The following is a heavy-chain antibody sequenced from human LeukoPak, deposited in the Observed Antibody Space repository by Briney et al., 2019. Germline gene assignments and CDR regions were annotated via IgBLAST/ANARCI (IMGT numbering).Heavy chain of an antibody. D-gene: IGHD1-26*01. CDR1: GFTFSSYA. V-gene: IGHV3-23*01. J-gene: IGHJ4*02. CDR2: ISGSGGST. CDR3: AKDRDGRSYYFDY. Sequence: GGSLRLSCAASGFTFSSYAMSWVRQAPGNGLGWVSAISGSGGSTYYADSVKGRFTISRDNSKNTLYLQMNSLRAEDTAVYYCAKDRDGRSYYFDYWGQGTLVTVSS.